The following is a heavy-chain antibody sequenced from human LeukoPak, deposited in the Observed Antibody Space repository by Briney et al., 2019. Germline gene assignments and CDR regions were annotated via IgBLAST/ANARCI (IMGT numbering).Heavy chain of an antibody. Sequence: PSETLSLTCTVSGDSISSHYWSWIRQPPGKGLEWIGYIYYSGSTNYNPSLKSRVTISVDTSKNQFSLKLSSVTAADTAVYYCARGHCSSTSCSRNWFDPWGQGTLVTVSS. D-gene: IGHD2-2*01. CDR1: GDSISSHY. CDR3: ARGHCSSTSCSRNWFDP. J-gene: IGHJ5*02. V-gene: IGHV4-59*11. CDR2: IYYSGST.